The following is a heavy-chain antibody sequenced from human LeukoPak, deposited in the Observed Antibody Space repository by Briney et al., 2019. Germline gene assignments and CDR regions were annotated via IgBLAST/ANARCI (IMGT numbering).Heavy chain of an antibody. CDR3: ARQYSDILTGYHRGELYWYFDL. V-gene: IGHV4-4*02. J-gene: IGHJ2*01. CDR2: IYTSGST. Sequence: SETLSLTCAVSGGSISSSNWWRWVRQPPGKGLEWIGRIYTSGSTNYNPSLKRRVTMSVDTSKNQFSLKLSSVTAADTAVYYCARQYSDILTGYHRGELYWYFDLWGRGTLVTVSS. D-gene: IGHD3-9*01. CDR1: GGSISSSNW.